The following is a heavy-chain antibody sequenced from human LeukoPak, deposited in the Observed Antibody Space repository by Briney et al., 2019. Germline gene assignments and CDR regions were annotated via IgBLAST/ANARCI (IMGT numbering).Heavy chain of an antibody. CDR3: ARAVVRGVIIIAYGMDV. Sequence: ASVKVSCKASGYTFTGYYMHWVRQAPGQGLEWMGWINPNSGGTNYAQKLQGRVTMTTDTSTSTAYMELRSLRSDDTAVYYCARAVVRGVIIIAYGMDVWGQGTTVTVSS. CDR1: GYTFTGYY. D-gene: IGHD3-10*01. J-gene: IGHJ6*02. V-gene: IGHV1-2*02. CDR2: INPNSGGT.